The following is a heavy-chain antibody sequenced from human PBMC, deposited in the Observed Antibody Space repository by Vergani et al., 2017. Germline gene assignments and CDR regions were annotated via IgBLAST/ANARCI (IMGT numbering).Heavy chain of an antibody. CDR1: GDSVISTDYH. Sequence: VQLQESGPGLVKPSETLSLTCTVSGDSVISTDYHWGWIRQPPGKGLEWVSGISWNSNSIGYADSVKGRFTISRDNAKNSLYLQMNSLRAEDTALYYCAKDLGTSSGGGGFDPWGQGTLVTVSS. CDR3: AKDLGTSSGGGGFDP. D-gene: IGHD6-6*01. J-gene: IGHJ5*02. V-gene: IGHV3-9*01. CDR2: ISWNSNSI.